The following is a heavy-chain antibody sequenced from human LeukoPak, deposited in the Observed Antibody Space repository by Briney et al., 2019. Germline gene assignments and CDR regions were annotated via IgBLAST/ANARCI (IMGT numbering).Heavy chain of an antibody. V-gene: IGHV3-23*01. Sequence: GGSLRLSCAASGFIFSNYAMSWVRQAPGKGLEWVSTISGSGGSTYYADPVKGRFTISRDNAKNSLYLQMNSLRAEDTAVYYCARDGADDAFDIWGQGTMVTVSS. J-gene: IGHJ3*02. CDR1: GFIFSNYA. D-gene: IGHD3-16*01. CDR2: ISGSGGST. CDR3: ARDGADDAFDI.